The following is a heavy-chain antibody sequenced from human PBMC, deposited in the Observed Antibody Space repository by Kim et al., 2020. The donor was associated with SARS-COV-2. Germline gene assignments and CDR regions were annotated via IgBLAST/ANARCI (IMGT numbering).Heavy chain of an antibody. CDR2: IIPIFGTA. J-gene: IGHJ5*02. V-gene: IGHV1-69*13. CDR1: GGTFSSYA. CDR3: ARASIRILAGYLSWFDP. D-gene: IGHD3-9*01. Sequence: SVKVSCKASGGTFSSYAISWVRQAPGQGLEWMGGIIPIFGTANYAQKFQGRVTITADESTSTAYMELSSLRSEDTAVYYCARASIRILAGYLSWFDPWGQGTLVTVSS.